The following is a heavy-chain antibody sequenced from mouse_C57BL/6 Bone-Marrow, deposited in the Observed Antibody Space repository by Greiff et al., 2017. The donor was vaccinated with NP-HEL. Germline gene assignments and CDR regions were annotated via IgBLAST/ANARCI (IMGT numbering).Heavy chain of an antibody. V-gene: IGHV1-15*01. J-gene: IGHJ1*03. CDR1: GYTFTDYE. Sequence: QVQLKESGAELVRPGASVTLSCKASGYTFTDYEMHWVKQTPVHGLEWIGAIDPETGGTAYNQKFKGKAILTADKSSSTAYMELRSLTSEDSAVYYCTLYDYDVDWYFDVWGTGTTVTVSS. D-gene: IGHD2-4*01. CDR3: TLYDYDVDWYFDV. CDR2: IDPETGGT.